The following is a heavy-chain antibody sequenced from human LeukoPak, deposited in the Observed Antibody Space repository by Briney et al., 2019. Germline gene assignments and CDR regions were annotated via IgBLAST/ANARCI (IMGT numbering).Heavy chain of an antibody. CDR3: ATTTIRLGY. V-gene: IGHV4-59*01. Sequence: SETLSPTCTVSGGSISSYYWSWIRQPPGKGLEWIGYIYYSGSTNYNPSLKSRVTISVDTSKNQFSLKLSSVTAADTAVYYCATTTIRLGYWGQGTLVTVSS. CDR1: GGSISSYY. CDR2: IYYSGST. D-gene: IGHD1-26*01. J-gene: IGHJ4*02.